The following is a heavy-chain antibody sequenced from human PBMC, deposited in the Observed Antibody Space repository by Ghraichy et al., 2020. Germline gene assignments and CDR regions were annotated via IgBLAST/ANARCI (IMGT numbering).Heavy chain of an antibody. V-gene: IGHV3-64*01. CDR2: ISSNGVTT. CDR3: ARRGSTMETPNAFDI. D-gene: IGHD4-23*01. J-gene: IGHJ3*02. CDR1: GFTFSRYA. Sequence: LSLTCAASGFTFSRYAMHWVRQAPGKGLEYVSAISSNGVTTYYANSVKGRFTISRDNSKNTLYLQMGSLRVEDMAVYYCARRGSTMETPNAFDICGQGTMVTVSS.